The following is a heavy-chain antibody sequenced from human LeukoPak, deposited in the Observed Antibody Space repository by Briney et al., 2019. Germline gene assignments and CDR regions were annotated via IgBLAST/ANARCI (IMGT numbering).Heavy chain of an antibody. CDR2: ISGDGGST. CDR3: PKDTQHSGNFGAALDY. Sequence: GGSLRLSRAAPVLSSEAHATRWGSQAPGKGLEWVSLISGDGGSTYYADSVKGRFTISRDNSKNSLYLQMISLRTEDTALYYCPKDTQHSGNFGAALDYWGQGTLVTVSS. J-gene: IGHJ4*02. D-gene: IGHD1-26*01. CDR1: VLSSEAHA. V-gene: IGHV3-43*02.